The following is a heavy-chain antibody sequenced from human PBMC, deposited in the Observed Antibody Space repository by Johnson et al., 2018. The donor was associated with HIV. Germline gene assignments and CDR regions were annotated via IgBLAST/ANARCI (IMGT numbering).Heavy chain of an antibody. CDR3: AREISRYYYDYAAFDL. Sequence: VQLVESGGGLVPPGGSLRLSCAASGFSFDSHAINWVRQAPGKGLQWVSAISYSGSSTYYADSVKGRFTISRDNSRSTVYLHMINLRADDTALYYCAREISRYYYDYAAFDLWGQGTMVTVSS. CDR1: GFSFDSHA. CDR2: ISYSGSST. D-gene: IGHD3-22*01. J-gene: IGHJ3*01. V-gene: IGHV3-23*04.